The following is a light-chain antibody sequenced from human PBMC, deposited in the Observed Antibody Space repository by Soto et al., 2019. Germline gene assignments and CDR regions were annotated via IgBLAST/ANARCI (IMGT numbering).Light chain of an antibody. CDR1: QAVRSY. CDR3: QQYNDWPLT. V-gene: IGKV3-15*01. Sequence: EIVMTQSPATLSVSPGERATLSCRASQAVRSYIAWYQQKPGQAPRLVIYGSSTRATGFPARFSGSGSGTEFTLTISSLQSEDFALYYCQQYNDWPLTFGQGTRVEIK. CDR2: GSS. J-gene: IGKJ1*01.